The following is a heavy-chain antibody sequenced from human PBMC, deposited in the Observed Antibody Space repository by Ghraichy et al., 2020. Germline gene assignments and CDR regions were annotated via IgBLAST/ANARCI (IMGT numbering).Heavy chain of an antibody. Sequence: GGSLRLSCAASGFTFSSYGMHWVRQAPGKGLEWVAVISYDGSNKYYADSVKGRFTISRDNSKNTLYLQMNSLRAEDTAVYYCAKAARGIFGVVPGVDVWGQGTTVTVSS. D-gene: IGHD3-3*01. V-gene: IGHV3-30*18. CDR1: GFTFSSYG. J-gene: IGHJ6*02. CDR2: ISYDGSNK. CDR3: AKAARGIFGVVPGVDV.